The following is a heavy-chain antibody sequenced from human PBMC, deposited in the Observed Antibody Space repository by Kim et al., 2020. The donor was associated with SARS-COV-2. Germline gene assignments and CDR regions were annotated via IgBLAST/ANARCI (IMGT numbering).Heavy chain of an antibody. D-gene: IGHD1-7*01. CDR3: ARRNYHDRFFDY. V-gene: IGHV4-31*03. Sequence: SETLSLTCTVSGDSIGSSGYYWSWVRHHPGKGLESIGYIYYSGIAFYNPSHKSRISISVDTSRNLFSLNLTSMTAADTAIYFCARRNYHDRFFDYWGLGT. CDR2: IYYSGIA. J-gene: IGHJ4*02. CDR1: GDSIGSSGYY.